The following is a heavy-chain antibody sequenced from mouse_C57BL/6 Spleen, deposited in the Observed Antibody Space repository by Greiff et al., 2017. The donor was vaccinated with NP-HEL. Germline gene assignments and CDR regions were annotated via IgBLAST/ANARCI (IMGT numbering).Heavy chain of an antibody. CDR3: AALITTVVAKGYFDY. CDR1: GYTFTGYW. Sequence: VQLQQSGAELMKPGASVKLSCKATGYTFTGYWIEWVKQRPGHGLEWIGEILPGSGSTNYNEKFKGKATFTADTSSNTAYMQLSSLTTEDSAIYYCAALITTVVAKGYFDYWGQGTTLTVSS. J-gene: IGHJ2*01. D-gene: IGHD1-1*01. CDR2: ILPGSGST. V-gene: IGHV1-9*01.